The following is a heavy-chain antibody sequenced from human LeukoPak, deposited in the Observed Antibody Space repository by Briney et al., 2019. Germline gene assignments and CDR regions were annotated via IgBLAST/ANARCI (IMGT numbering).Heavy chain of an antibody. J-gene: IGHJ6*04. D-gene: IGHD3-10*02. Sequence: GGSLRLSCAASGFTFSSYEMNWVRQAPGKWLEWVSYISSSGSTIYYADSVKGRFTISRDNAKNSLYLQMNSLRAEDTAVYYCAELGITMIGGVWGKGTTVTISP. CDR3: AELGITMIGGV. CDR2: ISSSGSTI. V-gene: IGHV3-48*03. CDR1: GFTFSSYE.